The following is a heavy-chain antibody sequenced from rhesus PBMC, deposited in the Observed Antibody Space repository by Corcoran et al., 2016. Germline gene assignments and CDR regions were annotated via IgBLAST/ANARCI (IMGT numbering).Heavy chain of an antibody. CDR1: GGSISRSNW. J-gene: IGHJ4*01. CDR3: ARRVAATSFDY. V-gene: IGHV4S18*01. Sequence: QVQLQESGPGLVKPSETLSLPCAVSGGSISRSNWWGWIRQSPGKGLEWIGYIYGGSGRTSYNPSRKSRDSISTDTSKNQFSLKLSSVTAADAAVYYCARRVAATSFDYWGQGVLVTVSA. CDR2: IYGGSGRT. D-gene: IGHD4-29*01.